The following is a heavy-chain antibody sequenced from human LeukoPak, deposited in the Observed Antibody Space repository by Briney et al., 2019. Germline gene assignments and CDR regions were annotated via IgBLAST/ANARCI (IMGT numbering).Heavy chain of an antibody. CDR1: GGSISSSSYY. CDR2: IYYSGST. V-gene: IGHV4-39*06. CDR3: AGTNYGDYAWFGR. J-gene: IGHJ5*02. Sequence: SDTLSLTCTVSGGSISSSSYYWGRTPQPPGKGLEWIGSIYYSGSTYYNPSLKSRVTISVDTSKNQFALKLSSVTAADTAVYCCAGTNYGDYAWFGRWGQGALVSVSS. D-gene: IGHD4-17*01.